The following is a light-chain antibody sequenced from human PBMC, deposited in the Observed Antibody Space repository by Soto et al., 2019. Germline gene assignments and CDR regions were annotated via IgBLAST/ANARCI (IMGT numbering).Light chain of an antibody. CDR1: SSDIGSNT. J-gene: IGLJ3*02. CDR3: TAWDGGLNARV. Sequence: QSVLTQPPSVSGAPGQTITISCTGSSSDIGSNTVNWYQQLPGTAPKLLIYRDNHRPSGIPDRFSGSKSGTSASLDISGLQSEDEADYYCTAWDGGLNARVFGGGTKLTVL. V-gene: IGLV1-44*01. CDR2: RDN.